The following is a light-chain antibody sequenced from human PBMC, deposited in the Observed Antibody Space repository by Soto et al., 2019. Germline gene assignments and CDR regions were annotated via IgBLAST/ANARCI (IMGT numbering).Light chain of an antibody. CDR2: GAS. J-gene: IGKJ4*01. CDR3: QQYDNWPPLT. Sequence: EIVMTQSPATLSVSPGDRATLSCRASQSVSSNLAWYQQKPGQAPRILIYGASTRATGIPARFSGSGSGTEFTLTISSLQSEDFAVYYCQQYDNWPPLTFGGGTKVEIK. CDR1: QSVSSN. V-gene: IGKV3-15*01.